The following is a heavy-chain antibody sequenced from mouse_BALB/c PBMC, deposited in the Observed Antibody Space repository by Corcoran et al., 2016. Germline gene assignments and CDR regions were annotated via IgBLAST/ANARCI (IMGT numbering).Heavy chain of an antibody. J-gene: IGHJ3*01. CDR1: VYSITSGYY. CDR3: ASYYGNFLAWFAY. V-gene: IGHV3-6*02. CDR2: ISYDGSN. D-gene: IGHD2-10*01. Sequence: DVQLQESGPGLVKPSQSLSLTCSVTVYSITSGYYWNWIRQFPGNKLEWMGYISYDGSNNYNPSLKNRISITRDTSKNQFFLKLNSVTTEDTATYYCASYYGNFLAWFAYWGQGTLVTVSA.